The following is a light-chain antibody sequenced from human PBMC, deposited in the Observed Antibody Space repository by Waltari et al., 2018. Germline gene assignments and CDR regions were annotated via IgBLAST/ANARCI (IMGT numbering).Light chain of an antibody. J-gene: IGKJ1*01. CDR3: LQHNNYPRT. V-gene: IGKV1-17*03. CDR2: AAS. CDR1: QGINNY. Sequence: QMTQSPSAMSASVGDRVTITCRASQGINNYLAWFQQKPGEVPKRLIYAASSLQSGVPSRFSGSGSGTEFTLTISSLQPEDFATYYCLQHNNYPRTFGQGTKVEIK.